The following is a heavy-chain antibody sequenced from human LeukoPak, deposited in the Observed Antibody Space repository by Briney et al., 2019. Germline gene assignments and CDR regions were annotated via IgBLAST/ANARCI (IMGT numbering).Heavy chain of an antibody. CDR2: INPNSGGT. Sequence: ASVKVPCKASGYTFTGYYIHWVRQAPGQGLEWMGWINPNSGGTNYAQKFQGRVTMTRESSISTAYMELSRLRSDDTATYYCARDRDYYFDFWGQGTLLTVSS. CDR1: GYTFTGYY. V-gene: IGHV1-2*02. CDR3: ARDRDYYFDF. J-gene: IGHJ4*02.